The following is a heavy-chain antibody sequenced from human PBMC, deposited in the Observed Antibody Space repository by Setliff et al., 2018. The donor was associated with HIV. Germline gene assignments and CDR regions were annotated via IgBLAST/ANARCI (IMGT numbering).Heavy chain of an antibody. Sequence: PSETLSLTCTVSGGSISSGGYYWSWIRQPPGKGLEWIWEINHSGSTNYNPSLKSRVTISVDTSKNQFSLKLSSVTAADTAVYYCATLDHSGGNFLAYWGQGSLVTVSS. CDR1: GGSISSGGYY. D-gene: IGHD2-21*02. CDR2: INHSGST. J-gene: IGHJ4*02. CDR3: ATLDHSGGNFLAY. V-gene: IGHV4-39*07.